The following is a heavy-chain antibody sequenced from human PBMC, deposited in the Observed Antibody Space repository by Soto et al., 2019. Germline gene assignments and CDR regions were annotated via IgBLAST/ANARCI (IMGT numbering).Heavy chain of an antibody. J-gene: IGHJ4*02. CDR2: ISAYNGNT. D-gene: IGHD2-15*01. Sequence: QVQLVQSGAEVKKPGASVKVSCKASGYTFTSYGISWVRQAPGQGLEWMGWISAYNGNTNYAQKLQGRVTMTTDTATSTAYMELRSLRSDDTAVYCCARGGEYCSGGSCYSTLDDYWGQGTLVTVSS. CDR1: GYTFTSYG. V-gene: IGHV1-18*01. CDR3: ARGGEYCSGGSCYSTLDDY.